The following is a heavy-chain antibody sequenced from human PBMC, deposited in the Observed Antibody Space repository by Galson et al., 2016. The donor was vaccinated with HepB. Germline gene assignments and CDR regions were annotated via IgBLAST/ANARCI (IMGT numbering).Heavy chain of an antibody. J-gene: IGHJ4*02. V-gene: IGHV3-21*06. CDR3: ARGLRLRDSNVVVPPAPDY. CDR1: GFTFSCYD. CDR2: ISRGGDDK. D-gene: IGHD2-2*01. Sequence: SLRLSCAASGFTFSCYDMHWVRQAPGKGLEWVSFISRGGDDKYYTDSLRGRFTISRDDAKNSLYLQINSLTVEDTAVYYCARGLRLRDSNVVVPPAPDYWGQGTLVTVSS.